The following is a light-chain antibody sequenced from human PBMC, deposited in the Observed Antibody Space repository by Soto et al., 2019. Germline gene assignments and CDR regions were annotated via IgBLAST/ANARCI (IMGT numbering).Light chain of an antibody. CDR3: SSYTSSSTYV. J-gene: IGLJ1*01. CDR1: SSDVGGYNY. CDR2: EVS. V-gene: IGLV2-14*01. Sequence: QPALTQPASVSGSPGQSITISCTGTSSDVGGYNYVSWSQQHPGKAPQLTIYEVSNRPSGVSNRFSGSKSGNTASLTIPGLQAEDEADYYCSSYTSSSTYVFGTGTKVTVL.